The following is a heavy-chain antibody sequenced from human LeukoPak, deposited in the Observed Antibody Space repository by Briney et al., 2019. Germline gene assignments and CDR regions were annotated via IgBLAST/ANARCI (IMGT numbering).Heavy chain of an antibody. V-gene: IGHV1-18*04. CDR3: ARVGTYYYGSGSYPAFDI. CDR2: ISAYNGNT. CDR1: GYTFTGYY. Sequence: GASVKVSCKASGYTFTGYYMHWVRQAPGQGLEWMGWISAYNGNTNYAQKLQGRVTMTTDTSTSTAYMELRSLRSDDTAVYYCARVGTYYYGSGSYPAFDIWGQGTMVTVSS. J-gene: IGHJ3*02. D-gene: IGHD3-10*01.